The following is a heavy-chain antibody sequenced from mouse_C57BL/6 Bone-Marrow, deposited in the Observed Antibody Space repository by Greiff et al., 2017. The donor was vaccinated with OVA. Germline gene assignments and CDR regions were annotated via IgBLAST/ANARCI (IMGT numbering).Heavy chain of an antibody. V-gene: IGHV1-75*01. Sequence: VHLVESGPELVKPGASVKISCKASGYTFTDYYINWVKQRPGQGLEWIGWIFPGSGSTYYTEKFKGKATLTVDKSSSTAYMLLSSLTSEDSAVYFWARWVTTVVGAMDYWGQGTSVTVSS. CDR3: ARWVTTVVGAMDY. J-gene: IGHJ4*01. D-gene: IGHD1-1*01. CDR1: GYTFTDYY. CDR2: IFPGSGST.